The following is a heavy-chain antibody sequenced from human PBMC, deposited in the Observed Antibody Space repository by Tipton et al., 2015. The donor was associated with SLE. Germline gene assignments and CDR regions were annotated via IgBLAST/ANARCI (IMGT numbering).Heavy chain of an antibody. CDR2: ISTSGDYT. V-gene: IGHV3-23*01. CDR1: GFTFSSYA. Sequence: SLRLSCAVSGFTFSSYAMRWVRQAPGRGLEWVSGISTSGDYTYYADSVKGRFTISRDNSKNTLYLQMNSLRVEDTAVYFCARDPVGEDSFAAGAFDTWGQGTLVTVSS. J-gene: IGHJ3*02. D-gene: IGHD3-10*01. CDR3: ARDPVGEDSFAAGAFDT.